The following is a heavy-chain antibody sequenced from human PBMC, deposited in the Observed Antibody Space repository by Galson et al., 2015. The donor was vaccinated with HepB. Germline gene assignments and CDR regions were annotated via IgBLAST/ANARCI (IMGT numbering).Heavy chain of an antibody. CDR1: GYTFTDYY. D-gene: IGHD1-7*01. Sequence: SVKVSCKASGYTFTDYYMHWVRQAPGQGLEWMGRINPNSGSTNYAEKFQGRVTMTRHTSSTTAYMDLNRLRSDDTAVYYCARGNTWKYGSFDYWGQGTLVTVSS. V-gene: IGHV1-2*06. J-gene: IGHJ4*02. CDR3: ARGNTWKYGSFDY. CDR2: INPNSGST.